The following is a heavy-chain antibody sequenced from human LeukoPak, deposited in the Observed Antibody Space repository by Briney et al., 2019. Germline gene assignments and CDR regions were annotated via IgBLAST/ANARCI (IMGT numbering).Heavy chain of an antibody. CDR3: ARGYCSSTSCYLLDY. J-gene: IGHJ4*02. CDR1: GFTVSSNY. Sequence: GGSLRLSCAASGFTVSSNYMSWVRQAPGKGLEWVSVIYSGGSTYYADSVKGRFTISRDNAKNSLYLQMNSLRAEDTAVYYCARGYCSSTSCYLLDYWGRGTLVTVSS. D-gene: IGHD2-2*01. V-gene: IGHV3-53*01. CDR2: IYSGGST.